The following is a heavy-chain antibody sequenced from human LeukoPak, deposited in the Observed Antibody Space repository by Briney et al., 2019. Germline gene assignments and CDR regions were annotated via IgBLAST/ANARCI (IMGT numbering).Heavy chain of an antibody. J-gene: IGHJ4*02. CDR3: ARVGSSWYHGY. CDR1: GYSISSGYC. V-gene: IGHV4-38-2*02. CDR2: ICHSGST. D-gene: IGHD6-13*01. Sequence: SETLSLTCTVSGYSISSGYCWGWVRQPPGKGLEWIGSICHSGSTYYNPSLKSRVTISVDTSKNQFSPKLSSVTAADTAVYYCARVGSSWYHGYWGQGTLVTVSS.